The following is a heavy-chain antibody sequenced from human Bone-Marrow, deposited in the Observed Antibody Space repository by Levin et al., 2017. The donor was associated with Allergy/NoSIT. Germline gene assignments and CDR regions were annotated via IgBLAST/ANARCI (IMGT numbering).Heavy chain of an antibody. V-gene: IGHV3-30-3*01. J-gene: IGHJ6*03. CDR3: ARDFRGYCSSTSCYGPYYYYYMDV. CDR2: ISYDGSNK. D-gene: IGHD2-2*01. Sequence: PGGSLRLSCAASGFTFSSYAMHWVRQAPGKGLEWVAVISYDGSNKYYADSVKGRFTISRDNSKNTLYLQMNSLRAEDTAVYYCARDFRGYCSSTSCYGPYYYYYMDVWGKGTTVTVSS. CDR1: GFTFSSYA.